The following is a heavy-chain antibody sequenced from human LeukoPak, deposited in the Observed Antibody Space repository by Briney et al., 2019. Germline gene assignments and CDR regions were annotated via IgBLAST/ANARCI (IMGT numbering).Heavy chain of an antibody. CDR1: GYTFTIYG. Sequence: GASVKVSCKASGYTFTIYGISWVRQAPGQGLEWMGWISAYNGNTNYAQKLQGRVTMTTDTSTSTAYMELRSLRSDDTAVYYCARAREDYDYVWGSYPKYYFDYWGQGTLVTVSS. CDR2: ISAYNGNT. J-gene: IGHJ4*02. V-gene: IGHV1-18*01. CDR3: ARAREDYDYVWGSYPKYYFDY. D-gene: IGHD3-16*02.